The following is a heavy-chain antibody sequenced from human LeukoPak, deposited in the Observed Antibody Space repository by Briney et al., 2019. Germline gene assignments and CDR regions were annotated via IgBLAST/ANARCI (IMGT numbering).Heavy chain of an antibody. CDR1: GFPFSSYA. J-gene: IGHJ4*02. D-gene: IGHD3-10*01. V-gene: IGHV3-23*01. CDR2: ISGSGGST. CDR3: VKVSSNYYGSGSYQTLDY. Sequence: GGSLRLSCAASGFPFSSYAMSWVRQTPGKGLEWVSTISGSGGSTFYADSVKGRFTISRDNPKNTVDLQMNSLRAEDTAVYYCVKVSSNYYGSGSYQTLDYWGQGTLVTVSS.